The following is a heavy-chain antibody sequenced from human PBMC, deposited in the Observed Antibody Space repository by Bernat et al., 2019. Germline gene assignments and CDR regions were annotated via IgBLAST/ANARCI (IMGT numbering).Heavy chain of an antibody. CDR3: AASRHYYYYMDV. V-gene: IGHV3-48*03. CDR1: GFTFSSYE. J-gene: IGHJ6*03. Sequence: EVQLVESGGGLVQPGGSLRLSCAASGFTFSSYEMNWVRQAPGKGLEWVSYISSSGSTIYYADSVKGRFTISRDNAKNSLYLQMNSLRAEDTAVYYRAASRHYYYYMDVWGKGTTVTVSS. CDR2: ISSSGSTI.